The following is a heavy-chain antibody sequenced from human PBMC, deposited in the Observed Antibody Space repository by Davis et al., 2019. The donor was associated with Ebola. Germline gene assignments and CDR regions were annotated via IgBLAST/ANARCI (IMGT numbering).Heavy chain of an antibody. CDR2: INPSDGST. CDR3: ARAEYDILTGYPYYYYYYMDV. J-gene: IGHJ6*03. D-gene: IGHD3-9*01. CDR1: GYTFTSYY. Sequence: ASVKVSCKASGYTFTSYYMHWVRQAPGQGLEWMGIINPSDGSTSYAQKFQGRVTMTRDTSTSTAYMELSSLRSEDTAVYYCARAEYDILTGYPYYYYYYMDVWGKGTTVTVSS. V-gene: IGHV1-46*01.